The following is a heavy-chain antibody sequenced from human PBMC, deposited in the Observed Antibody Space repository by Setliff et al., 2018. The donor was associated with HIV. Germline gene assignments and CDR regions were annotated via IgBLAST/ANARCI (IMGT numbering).Heavy chain of an antibody. Sequence: SLRLSCAASGFTFSDHYMDWVRQAPGKGLEWVANINQDGSEKNYVDSVKGRFTISRDNAKNSLYLQMDSLRVEDTTVYYCTRKLAPGHGMDVWGQGTTVTVSS. D-gene: IGHD3-3*02. CDR1: GFTFSDHY. V-gene: IGHV3-7*01. CDR3: TRKLAPGHGMDV. J-gene: IGHJ6*02. CDR2: INQDGSEK.